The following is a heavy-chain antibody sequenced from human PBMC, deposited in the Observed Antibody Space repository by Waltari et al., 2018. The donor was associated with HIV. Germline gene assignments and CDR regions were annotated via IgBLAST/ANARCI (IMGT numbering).Heavy chain of an antibody. V-gene: IGHV4-39*07. D-gene: IGHD2-15*01. CDR3: ARAYTPAWLSGS. J-gene: IGHJ5*02. Sequence: QLHLQESGPGLVKPSETLSLTCTVSGGSISSSSDFWVWIRQSPGKGLEWIGSISYSEITNSAYSGSTNDNPSLKSRVTISVDVSKNHFFLRLTSVTAADTAVYYCARAYTPAWLSGSWGLGTLVTVSS. CDR1: GGSISSSSDF. CDR2: ISYSEITNSAYSGST.